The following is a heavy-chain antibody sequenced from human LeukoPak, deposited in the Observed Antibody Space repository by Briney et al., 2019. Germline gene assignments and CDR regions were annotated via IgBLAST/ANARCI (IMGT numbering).Heavy chain of an antibody. CDR3: AKGGLGATLAPDFDY. V-gene: IGHV3-9*01. CDR1: GLTFDDYA. CDR2: ISWNSGSI. J-gene: IGHJ4*02. Sequence: SGRSLRLSCAASGLTFDDYAMHWVRHAPGKGLEWVSGISWNSGSIGYADSVKGRFTISRDNAKNSLYLQMNSLRAEDTALYYCAKGGLGATLAPDFDYWGQGTLVTVSS. D-gene: IGHD1-26*01.